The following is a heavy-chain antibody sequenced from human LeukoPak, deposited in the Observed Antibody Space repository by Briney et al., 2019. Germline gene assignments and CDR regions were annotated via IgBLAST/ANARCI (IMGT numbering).Heavy chain of an antibody. J-gene: IGHJ4*02. CDR2: IYASGASI. CDR3: ARELRYFDWRYFDY. V-gene: IGHV3-23*01. D-gene: IGHD3-9*01. Sequence: PGGSLRLSCAASGFTFRSYAMSWVRQAPGQGLEWVSIIYASGASINYADSVKGRFTISRDNSKNTLYLQMNSLRAEDTAVYYCARELRYFDWRYFDYWGQGTLVTVSS. CDR1: GFTFRSYA.